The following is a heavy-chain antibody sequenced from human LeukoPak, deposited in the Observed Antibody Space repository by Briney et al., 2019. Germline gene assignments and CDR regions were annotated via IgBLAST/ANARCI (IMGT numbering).Heavy chain of an antibody. Sequence: SETLSLTCTVSGGSISSYYWSWIRQPPGKGLEWIGYIYYSGSINYNPSLKSRVIISVDKSKNQFSLKLSSVTAADTAVYYCARAAKSYYYYYMDVWGKGTTVTVSS. V-gene: IGHV4-59*01. CDR1: GGSISSYY. J-gene: IGHJ6*03. CDR3: ARAAKSYYYYYMDV. D-gene: IGHD6-25*01. CDR2: IYYSGSI.